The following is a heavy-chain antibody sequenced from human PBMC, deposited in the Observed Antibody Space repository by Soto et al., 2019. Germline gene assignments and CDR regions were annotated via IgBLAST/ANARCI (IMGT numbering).Heavy chain of an antibody. V-gene: IGHV3-21*01. CDR3: ARGPVNSPVPYYYYGMDV. CDR2: ISSSSSYI. D-gene: IGHD1-1*01. J-gene: IGHJ6*02. Sequence: EMQLVESGGGLVKPGGSLRLSCAASGFTFSSYSMNWVRQAPGKGLEWVSSISSSSSYIYYADSVKGRFTISRDNAKNSLYLQMNSLRAEDTAVYYCARGPVNSPVPYYYYGMDVWGQGTTVTVSS. CDR1: GFTFSSYS.